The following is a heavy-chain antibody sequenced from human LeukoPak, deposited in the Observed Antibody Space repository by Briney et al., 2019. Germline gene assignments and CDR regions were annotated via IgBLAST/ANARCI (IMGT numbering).Heavy chain of an antibody. D-gene: IGHD5-12*01. CDR1: GFTFSSYA. CDR2: LSGSGDST. Sequence: PGASLRLSCAASGFTFSSYAMGWVRQAPGKGLEWVSGLSGSGDSTYYADSVKGRFTISRDNSKNTLYLQMNSLRAEDTAVYYCAKQGGYDFGWFDPWGQGTLVAVSS. V-gene: IGHV3-23*01. J-gene: IGHJ5*02. CDR3: AKQGGYDFGWFDP.